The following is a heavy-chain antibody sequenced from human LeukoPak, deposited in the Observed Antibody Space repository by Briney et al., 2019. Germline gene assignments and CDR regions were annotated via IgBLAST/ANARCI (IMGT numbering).Heavy chain of an antibody. CDR1: GGSISSGGYY. CDR3: ARGGYSYGTGGSDYYYMDV. D-gene: IGHD5-18*01. CDR2: IYHSGST. J-gene: IGHJ6*03. Sequence: PSETLSLTCTVSGGSISSGGYYWSWIRQPPGKGLEWIGYIYHSGSTYYNPSLKSRVTISVDRSKNQFSLKLSSVTAADTAVYYCARGGYSYGTGGSDYYYMDVWGKGTTVTVSS. V-gene: IGHV4-30-2*01.